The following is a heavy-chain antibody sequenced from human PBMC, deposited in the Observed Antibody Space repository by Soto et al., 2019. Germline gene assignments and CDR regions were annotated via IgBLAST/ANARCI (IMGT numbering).Heavy chain of an antibody. Sequence: QVQLQESGPGLVKPSQTLSLTCTVSGYSISSGGYYWSWIRQHPGKGLEWMGHIYYNGRTYYNPSLKSRVTISVDTSMNQLSLRLSAVTAADTAVYYCARVSYYVSGSYSKGFDDWGQGTLVTVSS. V-gene: IGHV4-31*03. J-gene: IGHJ4*02. CDR1: GYSISSGGYY. D-gene: IGHD3-10*01. CDR2: IYYNGRT. CDR3: ARVSYYVSGSYSKGFDD.